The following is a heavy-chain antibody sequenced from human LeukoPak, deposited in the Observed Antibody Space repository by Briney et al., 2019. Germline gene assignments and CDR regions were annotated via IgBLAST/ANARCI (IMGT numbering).Heavy chain of an antibody. J-gene: IGHJ5*02. Sequence: ASVKVSCKASGYTFTSYDINWVRQATAQGLEWMGWMNPNSGNTGYAQKFQGRVTMTRNTSISTAYMELSSLRSEDTAVYYCATLSIVVVPAAIDNWFDPWGQGTLVTVSS. V-gene: IGHV1-8*01. D-gene: IGHD2-2*02. CDR1: GYTFTSYD. CDR3: ATLSIVVVPAAIDNWFDP. CDR2: MNPNSGNT.